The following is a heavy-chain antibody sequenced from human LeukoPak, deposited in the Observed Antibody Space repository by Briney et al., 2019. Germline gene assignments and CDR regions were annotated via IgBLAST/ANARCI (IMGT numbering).Heavy chain of an antibody. CDR3: ARGVGTNYFDY. Sequence: GASVKVSCTSSGYTFTSYYLHWVRQPPGQGLEWMGIIKPNGGSTTYAQKLQGRVTTTRDTSTSTVYMELSSLRSDDTAVYYCARGVGTNYFDYWGQGTLVTVSS. V-gene: IGHV1-46*01. D-gene: IGHD1-26*01. CDR1: GYTFTSYY. CDR2: IKPNGGST. J-gene: IGHJ4*02.